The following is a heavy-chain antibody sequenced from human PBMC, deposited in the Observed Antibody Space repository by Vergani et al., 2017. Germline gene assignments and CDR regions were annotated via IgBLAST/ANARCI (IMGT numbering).Heavy chain of an antibody. CDR2: MNGYGDTI. J-gene: IGHJ5*02. D-gene: IGHD3-3*01. Sequence: EVELVESGGGLVQPGGSLRLSCAASGFTFNEYWMHWARQVPGQGLVWVSGMNGYGDTISYADSVKGRFTISRDNAKNTLFLQMNSLRAEDTAVYYCAWAREVRFGVVWENWFDPWGQGTMVTVSS. V-gene: IGHV3-74*01. CDR3: AWAREVRFGVVWENWFDP. CDR1: GFTFNEYW.